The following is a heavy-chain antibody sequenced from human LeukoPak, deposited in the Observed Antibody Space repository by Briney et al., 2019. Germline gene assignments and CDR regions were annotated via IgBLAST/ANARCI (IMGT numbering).Heavy chain of an antibody. Sequence: GSSVKVSCKASGGTFSSYAISWVRQAPGQGLGWMGRIIPILGIANYAQKFQGRVTITADKSTSTAYMELSSLRSEDTAVYYCARPNTVTTYYYGMDVWGQGTTVTVSS. J-gene: IGHJ6*02. CDR2: IIPILGIA. V-gene: IGHV1-69*04. D-gene: IGHD4-17*01. CDR3: ARPNTVTTYYYGMDV. CDR1: GGTFSSYA.